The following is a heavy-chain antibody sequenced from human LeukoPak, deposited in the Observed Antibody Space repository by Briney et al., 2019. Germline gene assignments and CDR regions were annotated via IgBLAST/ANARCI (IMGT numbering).Heavy chain of an antibody. V-gene: IGHV3-30*04. Sequence: PGKSLRLSCAASGFTFSSYAMHWVRQAPGKGLEWVAVISYDGSNKYYADSVKGRFTTSRDNSKNTLYLQMNSLRAEDTAVYYCASPDETQWLVRLDYWGQGTLVAVSS. J-gene: IGHJ4*02. CDR3: ASPDETQWLVRLDY. CDR1: GFTFSSYA. CDR2: ISYDGSNK. D-gene: IGHD6-19*01.